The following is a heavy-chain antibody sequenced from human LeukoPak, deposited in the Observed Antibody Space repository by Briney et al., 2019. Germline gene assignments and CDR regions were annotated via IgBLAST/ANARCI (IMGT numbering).Heavy chain of an antibody. Sequence: ASVKVSCKASGYTFINYDINWVRQATGQGLEWMGWMNPNSGNTGYAQKFQGRVTMTRNTSISTAYMELSSLRSEDTAVYYCARGYFDWLLAVDYYYYYMDVWGKGTTVTISS. J-gene: IGHJ6*03. CDR2: MNPNSGNT. D-gene: IGHD3-9*01. CDR3: ARGYFDWLLAVDYYYYYMDV. CDR1: GYTFINYD. V-gene: IGHV1-8*02.